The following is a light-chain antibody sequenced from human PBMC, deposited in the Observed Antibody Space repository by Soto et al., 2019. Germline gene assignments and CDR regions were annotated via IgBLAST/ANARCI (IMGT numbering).Light chain of an antibody. CDR3: EAWDDSLNGPL. V-gene: IGLV1-44*01. CDR2: RDN. CDR1: SSNIGSNT. J-gene: IGLJ3*02. Sequence: QSALTQPPSASGTPGQRVTISCSGGSSNIGSNTVHWYQQVPGTAPKLLIYRDNQRPSGVPDRFSVSKSGTSASLAISGLQSEDEADYYCEAWDDSLNGPLFGGGTKLTVL.